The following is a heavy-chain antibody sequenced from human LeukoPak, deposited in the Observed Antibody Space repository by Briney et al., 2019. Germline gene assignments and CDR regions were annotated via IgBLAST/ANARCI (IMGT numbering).Heavy chain of an antibody. CDR3: ARKGSAYYDFWSGFSPFDY. V-gene: IGHV1-2*02. Sequence: ASVKVSCKAPGYTFTGYYMHWVRQAPGQGLEWMGWINPNSGGTNYAQKFQGRVTMTRDTSISTAYMELSRLRSDDTAVYYCARKGSAYYDFWSGFSPFDYWGQGTLVTVSS. CDR2: INPNSGGT. J-gene: IGHJ4*02. D-gene: IGHD3-3*01. CDR1: GYTFTGYY.